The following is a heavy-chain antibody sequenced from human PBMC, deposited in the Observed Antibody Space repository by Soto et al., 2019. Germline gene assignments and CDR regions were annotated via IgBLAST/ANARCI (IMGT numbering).Heavy chain of an antibody. V-gene: IGHV7-4-1*01. CDR2: INTNTGNP. CDR1: GYTFTCYA. D-gene: IGHD5-18*01. J-gene: IGHJ6*03. Sequence: ASVKVSCKASGYTFTCYAMNWVRQAPGQGLEWMGWINTNTGNPTYAQGFTGRFVFSLDTSVSTAYLQICSLKAEDTAVYYCARVTNTAMVIDYYYYMDVWGKGTTVTVSS. CDR3: ARVTNTAMVIDYYYYMDV.